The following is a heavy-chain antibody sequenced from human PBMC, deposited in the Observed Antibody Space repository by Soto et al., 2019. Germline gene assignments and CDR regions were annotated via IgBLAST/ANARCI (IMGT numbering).Heavy chain of an antibody. CDR1: GFTFSSYS. Sequence: GGSLRLSCPASGFTFSSYSMNWVRKAPGKGLEWVSYISSSSSTIYYADSVKGRFTISRDNAKNSLFLQMNSLRAEDTAVYYCARASYDILTGYTAYAFDIWGQGTMVTVSS. D-gene: IGHD3-9*01. J-gene: IGHJ3*02. CDR2: ISSSSSTI. V-gene: IGHV3-48*01. CDR3: ARASYDILTGYTAYAFDI.